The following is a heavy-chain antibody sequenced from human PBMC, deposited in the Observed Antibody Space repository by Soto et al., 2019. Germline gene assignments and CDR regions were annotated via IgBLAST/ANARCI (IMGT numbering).Heavy chain of an antibody. CDR3: ARESRGSYYDTSGYYSFAY. D-gene: IGHD3-22*01. Sequence: SETLSLTCTVSGDSINGPFWTWIRQPPGKGLEWIGNIHYSGNTNYNPSLKSRLTISLDTSKSQFSLTLSSVTAADTAVYYCARESRGSYYDTSGYYSFAYWGQGTLVTVSS. CDR1: GDSINGPF. J-gene: IGHJ4*02. V-gene: IGHV4-59*11. CDR2: IHYSGNT.